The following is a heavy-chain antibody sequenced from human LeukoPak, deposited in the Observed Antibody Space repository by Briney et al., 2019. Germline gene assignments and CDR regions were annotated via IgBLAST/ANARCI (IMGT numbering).Heavy chain of an antibody. D-gene: IGHD3-10*01. CDR2: INPNSGGT. J-gene: IGHJ4*02. CDR3: ARLWFGELSTFDY. V-gene: IGHV1-2*02. CDR1: GYTFTGYY. Sequence: ASVKVSCKASGYTFTGYYMHWVRQAPGEGLEWMGWINPNSGGTNYAQTFQGRVTMTRDTSISTAYMELSRLRSDDTAVYYCARLWFGELSTFDYWGQGTLVTVSS.